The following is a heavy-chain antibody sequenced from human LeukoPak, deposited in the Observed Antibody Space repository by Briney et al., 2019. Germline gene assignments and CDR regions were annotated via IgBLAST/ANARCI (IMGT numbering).Heavy chain of an antibody. CDR2: IHYDGNT. J-gene: IGHJ4*02. V-gene: IGHV4-39*01. CDR1: GGSISSSTYS. CDR3: ARHSLNNYGSYY. Sequence: SETLSLTCTVSGGSISSSTYSWTWIRQPPGRGLGWIGSIHYDGNTYYKPSLKSRVTISVDTSKIQFSLRLSSATAADMATYYCARHSLNNYGSYYWGQGTLVTVSS. D-gene: IGHD5-24*01.